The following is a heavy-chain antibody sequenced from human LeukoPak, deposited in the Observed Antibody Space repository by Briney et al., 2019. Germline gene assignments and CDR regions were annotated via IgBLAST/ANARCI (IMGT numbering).Heavy chain of an antibody. CDR1: GVSISTSRYY. J-gene: IGHJ5*02. Sequence: SETLSLTCTVSGVSISTSRYYWGWIRQPPGKGLEWIGNIYYTGPTYYNASLESRVTISLDTSKNQFSLKLSSVTAADTAVYYCARLLVNNWFDPWGQGTLVTVSS. V-gene: IGHV4-39*07. CDR2: IYYTGPT. CDR3: ARLLVNNWFDP. D-gene: IGHD2-8*02.